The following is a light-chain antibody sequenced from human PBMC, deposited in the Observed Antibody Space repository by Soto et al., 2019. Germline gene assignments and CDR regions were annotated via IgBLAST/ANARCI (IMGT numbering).Light chain of an antibody. CDR1: QGIGDT. V-gene: IGKV3-15*01. Sequence: EVVRPQLPATLYVYPVSGFTLSGRASQGIGDTLAWYQHTTGQTPRLLIYDTSTRATGVPARFSGSRSGQEFNLTINSLQSEDLAIDDCQPYNNWPLTGGGGTKVEIK. CDR3: QPYNNWPLT. J-gene: IGKJ4*01. CDR2: DTS.